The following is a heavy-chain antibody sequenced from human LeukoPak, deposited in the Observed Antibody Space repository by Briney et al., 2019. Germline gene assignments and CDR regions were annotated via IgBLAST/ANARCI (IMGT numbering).Heavy chain of an antibody. J-gene: IGHJ4*02. D-gene: IGHD3-16*01. CDR3: SEGAKCGLHY. Sequence: ASVKVSCKASGYDFISYGFSWLRQAPARGPERMGWISAYNGDTNYAPRLQARVPMTTDASAATVSIEVRRHSPDGQAVYFCSEGAKCGLHYWGQGTLVTVSS. V-gene: IGHV1-18*01. CDR1: GYDFISYG. CDR2: ISAYNGDT.